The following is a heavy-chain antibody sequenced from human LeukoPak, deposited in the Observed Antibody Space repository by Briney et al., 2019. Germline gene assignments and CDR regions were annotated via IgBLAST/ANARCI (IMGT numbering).Heavy chain of an antibody. D-gene: IGHD5-12*01. V-gene: IGHV3-21*01. Sequence: PGGSLRLSCAASGFTFSSYSMNWVRQAPGKGLEWVSSISSSSSYIYYADSVKGRFTISRDNAKNSLYLQMNSLRAEDTAVYYCARDSGLGLAFDYLGQGTLVTVSS. CDR2: ISSSSSYI. CDR1: GFTFSSYS. CDR3: ARDSGLGLAFDY. J-gene: IGHJ4*02.